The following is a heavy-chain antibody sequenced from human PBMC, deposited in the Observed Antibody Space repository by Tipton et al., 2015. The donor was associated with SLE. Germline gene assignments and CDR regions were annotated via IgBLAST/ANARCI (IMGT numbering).Heavy chain of an antibody. V-gene: IGHV4-39*07. D-gene: IGHD3-10*01. CDR1: GGSISSSSYY. CDR3: ARGGFREPDYFYYGMDV. Sequence: GLVKPSETLSLTCTVSGGSISSSSYYWSWIRQPPGKGLEWIGCIYYSGSTYYNPSLRSRVTISADRSKNQFSLNLTAVTAADTAVYYCARGGFREPDYFYYGMDVWGQGTTVTVSS. CDR2: IYYSGST. J-gene: IGHJ6*02.